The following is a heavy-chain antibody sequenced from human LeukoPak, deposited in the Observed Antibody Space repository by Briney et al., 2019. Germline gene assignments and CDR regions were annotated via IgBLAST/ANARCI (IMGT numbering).Heavy chain of an antibody. J-gene: IGHJ5*02. V-gene: IGHV1-46*01. D-gene: IGHD5-12*01. CDR2: INPSGGST. CDR1: GYTFTGYY. CDR3: ARDGHSGYDHKYNWFDP. Sequence: ASVKVSCKASGYTFTGYYMHWVRQAPGQGLEWMGIINPSGGSTSYAQKFQGRVTMTRDTSTSTVYMELSSLRSEDTAVYYCARDGHSGYDHKYNWFDPWGQGTLVTVSS.